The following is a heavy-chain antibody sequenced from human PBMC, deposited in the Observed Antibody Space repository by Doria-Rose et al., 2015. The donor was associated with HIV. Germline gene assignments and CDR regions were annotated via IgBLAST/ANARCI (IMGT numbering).Heavy chain of an antibody. CDR1: GVSLSSPGMG. CDR2: TFSDDER. V-gene: IGHV2-26*01. CDR3: ARIKSSRWYHKYYFDF. D-gene: IGHD6-13*01. Sequence: QVTLKESGPVLVKPTETLTLTCTVSGVSLSSPGMGVSWIRQPPGKALEWLAKTFSDDERSSKTSLKSTLTTSRGTSKSQVVLTMTDMDPVDTATYYCARIKSSRWYHKYYFDFWGQGTLVIVSA. J-gene: IGHJ4*02.